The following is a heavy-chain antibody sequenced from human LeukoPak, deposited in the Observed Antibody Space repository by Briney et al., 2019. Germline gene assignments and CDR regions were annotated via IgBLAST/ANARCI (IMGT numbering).Heavy chain of an antibody. D-gene: IGHD3-3*01. CDR3: ARGGDVRFLEWFRDQYYFDY. CDR2: INTNTGNP. CDR1: GYTFTSYA. Sequence: ASVKVSCKASGYTFTSYAMNWVRQAPGQGLEWMGWINTNTGNPTYAQGFTGRFVFSLDTSVSTAYLQISSLKAEDTAVYYCARGGDVRFLEWFRDQYYFDYWGQGTLVTVSS. J-gene: IGHJ4*02. V-gene: IGHV7-4-1*02.